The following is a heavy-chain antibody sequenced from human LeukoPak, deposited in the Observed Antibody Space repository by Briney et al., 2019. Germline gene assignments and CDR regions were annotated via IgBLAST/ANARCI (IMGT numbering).Heavy chain of an antibody. CDR1: GFTFNTYW. V-gene: IGHV3-74*01. CDR3: AKDNRRHYTSGPNPDSLH. CDR2: INPDGSQT. Sequence: PGGSLRLSCAASGFTFNTYWMHWVRQAPGKGLVWVSHINPDGSQTNYADSVTGRFTISRDNAKNTLYLQMDSLRVEDTAFYYCAKDNRRHYTSGPNPDSLHWGQGALVTVSS. D-gene: IGHD6-19*01. J-gene: IGHJ4*02.